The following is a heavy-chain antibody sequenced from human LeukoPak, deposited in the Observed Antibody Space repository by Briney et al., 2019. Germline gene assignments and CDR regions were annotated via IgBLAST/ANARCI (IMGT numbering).Heavy chain of an antibody. CDR3: AKGAYDFLEIAYFDY. D-gene: IGHD3-3*01. V-gene: IGHV3-23*01. CDR1: GFSFTKYA. J-gene: IGHJ4*02. Sequence: GGSLRPSCAASGFSFTKYAMNWVRQAPGKRLEWVAVVIGSSGATDYADSVKGRFTISRDNSKNTLFLQMNSLRAEDTAIYYCAKGAYDFLEIAYFDYWGQGALVTVSS. CDR2: VIGSSGAT.